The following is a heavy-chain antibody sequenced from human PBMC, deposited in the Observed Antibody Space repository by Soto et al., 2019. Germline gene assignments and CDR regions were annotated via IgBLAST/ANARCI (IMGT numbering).Heavy chain of an antibody. CDR3: ARRSQGLWFGELLTDAFDI. Sequence: QVQLQESGPGLVKPSQTLSLTCTVSGGSISSGGYYWSWIRQHPGKGLEWIGYFYYSGSTYYNPSLKRRVTISVDTSKNQFSLKLSSVTAADTAVYYCARRSQGLWFGELLTDAFDIWGQGTMVTVSS. CDR2: FYYSGST. D-gene: IGHD3-10*01. CDR1: GGSISSGGYY. V-gene: IGHV4-31*03. J-gene: IGHJ3*02.